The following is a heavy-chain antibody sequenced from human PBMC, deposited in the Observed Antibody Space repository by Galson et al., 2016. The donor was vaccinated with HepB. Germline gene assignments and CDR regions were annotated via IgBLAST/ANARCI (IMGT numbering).Heavy chain of an antibody. V-gene: IGHV4-59*11. J-gene: IGHJ4*02. D-gene: IGHD2-15*01. Sequence: SETLSLTCTVSGASIDSHDWSWIRQPPGKGLEWIGYIYYSGSTKYNPSLKSRVTISADTSKNQFSLKLSSVTAADTDVSYCGGGVLGYCSGGSCYATSVDYGGQGNLGTVSS. CDR2: IYYSGST. CDR1: GASIDSHD. CDR3: GGGVLGYCSGGSCYATSVDY.